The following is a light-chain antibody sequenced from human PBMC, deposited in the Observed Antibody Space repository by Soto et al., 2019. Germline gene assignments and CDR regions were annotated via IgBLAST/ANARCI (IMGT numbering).Light chain of an antibody. CDR1: RSNIAGNA. J-gene: IGLJ1*01. V-gene: IGLV1-47*02. CDR3: VAWDDSLAGYV. Sequence: QSVLTQSPSVSETPGQKITISCSGNRSNIAGNAVYWYQQVPGSAPRLVIHSNDQRPFGVPDRFSGSRSGTSASLAVSGLRSEDEADYYCVAWDDSLAGYVFGTGTKLTVL. CDR2: SND.